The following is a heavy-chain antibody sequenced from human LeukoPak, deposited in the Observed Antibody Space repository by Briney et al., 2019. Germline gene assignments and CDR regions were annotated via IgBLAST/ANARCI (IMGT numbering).Heavy chain of an antibody. J-gene: IGHJ4*02. CDR1: GFTFEDYT. CDR2: ISWDGTT. D-gene: IGHD3-22*01. Sequence: GGSLRLSCVAPGFTFEDYTMHWVRQTPGKTLEWVSLISWDGTTYYTDPVKGRFTISRDNSKNSLYLQMDTLRSVDTAFYYCVKDLSYESSGHVLEYWGQGTLVTVSS. CDR3: VKDLSYESSGHVLEY. V-gene: IGHV3-43*01.